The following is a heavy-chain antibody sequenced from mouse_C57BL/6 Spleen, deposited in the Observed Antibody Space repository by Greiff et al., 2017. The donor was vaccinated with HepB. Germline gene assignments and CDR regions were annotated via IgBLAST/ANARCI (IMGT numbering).Heavy chain of an antibody. V-gene: IGHV1-18*01. Sequence: EVQLQQSGPELVKPGASVKIPCKASGYTFTDYNMDWVKQSHGKSLEWIGDINPNNGGTIYNQKFKGKATLTVDKSSSTAYMELRSLTSEDTAVYYCASRAYYYGSSLAYWGQGTLVTVSA. CDR2: INPNNGGT. CDR1: GYTFTDYN. D-gene: IGHD1-1*01. J-gene: IGHJ3*01. CDR3: ASRAYYYGSSLAY.